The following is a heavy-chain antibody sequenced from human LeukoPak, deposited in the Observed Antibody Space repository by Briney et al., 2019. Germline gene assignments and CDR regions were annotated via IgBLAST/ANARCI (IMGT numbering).Heavy chain of an antibody. D-gene: IGHD2/OR15-2a*01. CDR2: ISGSGSST. J-gene: IGHJ4*02. CDR3: AKTLSQGTFHY. Sequence: PGGSLRLSCAASGFMFSDYAMSWVRQAPGKGLEWVSAISGSGSSTYYADSVKGRITISRDNSKNTLYLQMNSLRAEDTAVYYCAKTLSQGTFHYWGQGTLVTVSS. CDR1: GFMFSDYA. V-gene: IGHV3-23*01.